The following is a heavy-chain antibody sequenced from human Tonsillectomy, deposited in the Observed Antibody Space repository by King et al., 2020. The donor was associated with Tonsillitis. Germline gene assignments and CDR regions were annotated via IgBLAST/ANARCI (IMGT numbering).Heavy chain of an antibody. D-gene: IGHD1-26*01. Sequence: QLQESGPGLVKPSETLSLTCAVSGYSISSGYYWGWIRQPPGKGLEWIGSIYHSGSTYYNPSLKCRVTISVDTSKNQFSLKLSSVTAAYTAVYYCARGRIVGATGAGLFDYWGQGTLVTVFS. CDR3: ARGRIVGATGAGLFDY. J-gene: IGHJ4*02. CDR2: IYHSGST. V-gene: IGHV4-38-2*01. CDR1: GYSISSGYY.